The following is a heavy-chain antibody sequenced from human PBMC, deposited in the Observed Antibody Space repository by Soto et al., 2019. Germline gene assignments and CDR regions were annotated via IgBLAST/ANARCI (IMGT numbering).Heavy chain of an antibody. D-gene: IGHD2-21*02. CDR3: PRLDEVTRSPY. Sequence: PSETLSLTCTVSGDSITSNSYFWAWIRQPPGKGLEWIGSIYYSGTTYYNPSLNSRVTISVDRSKNQFSLKLRSVTAADTAVYYCPRLDEVTRSPYWAQGTLVTVS. J-gene: IGHJ1*01. CDR1: GDSITSNSYF. V-gene: IGHV4-39*01. CDR2: IYYSGTT.